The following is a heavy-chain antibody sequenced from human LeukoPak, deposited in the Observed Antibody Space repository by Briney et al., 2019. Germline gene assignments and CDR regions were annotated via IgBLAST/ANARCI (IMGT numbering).Heavy chain of an antibody. CDR1: GFTFSSYW. CDR2: INSDGSST. V-gene: IGHV3-74*01. CDR3: ARGGGGIVTY. Sequence: PGGSLRLSCAASGFTFSSYWMHWVRQAPGKGLVWVSRINSDGSSTIYADSVKGRFTISRDNAKNTLYLKINSLRAEDTAVYYCARGGGGIVTYWGQGTLVTVSS. J-gene: IGHJ4*02. D-gene: IGHD1-26*01.